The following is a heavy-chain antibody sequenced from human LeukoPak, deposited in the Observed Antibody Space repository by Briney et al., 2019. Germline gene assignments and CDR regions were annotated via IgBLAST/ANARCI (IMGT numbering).Heavy chain of an antibody. J-gene: IGHJ4*02. V-gene: IGHV1-2*02. CDR3: ARASGSYRTVYYFDY. CDR1: GYTFTGYY. CDR2: INPNSGGT. D-gene: IGHD1-26*01. Sequence: RASVKVSCKASGYTFTGYYMHWVRQAPGQGLEWMGWINPNSGGTNYAQKFQGRVTMTRDTSISTAYMELSRLRSDDTAVYYCARASGSYRTVYYFDYWGQGALVTVSS.